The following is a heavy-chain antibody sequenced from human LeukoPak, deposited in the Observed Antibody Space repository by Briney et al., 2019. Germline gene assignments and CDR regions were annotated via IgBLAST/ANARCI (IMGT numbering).Heavy chain of an antibody. Sequence: SETLSLTCTVSGGSVSSYYWSWIRQPPGKGLEWIGYIYYSGSTNYNPSLKSRVTISVDTSKNQFSLKLSSVTAADTAVYYCAREVAYSYGYRAFDIWGQGTMVTVSS. CDR1: GGSVSSYY. D-gene: IGHD5-18*01. CDR3: AREVAYSYGYRAFDI. V-gene: IGHV4-59*02. CDR2: IYYSGST. J-gene: IGHJ3*02.